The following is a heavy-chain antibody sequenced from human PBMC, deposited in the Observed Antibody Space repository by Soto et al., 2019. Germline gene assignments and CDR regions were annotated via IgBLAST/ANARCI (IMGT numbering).Heavy chain of an antibody. V-gene: IGHV1-18*01. J-gene: IGHJ4*02. D-gene: IGHD6-19*01. CDR1: GYTFTDYG. CDR2: IHTYIGNT. CDR3: ERAAQYSSRWHPIDY. Sequence: QVQLVQSGAEVKKPGASVKVYCKASGYTFTDYGSSWVRHAPGQGMDWMGWIHTYIGNTNYAQKVKGRVTMTTDSSTSTAYMELRSLRSDVTAVYYCERAAQYSSRWHPIDYWGQGTLVTVSS.